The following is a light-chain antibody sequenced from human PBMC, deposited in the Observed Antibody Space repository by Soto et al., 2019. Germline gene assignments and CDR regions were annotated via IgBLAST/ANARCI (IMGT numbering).Light chain of an antibody. CDR3: NSQRSSGTRV. J-gene: IGLJ1*01. V-gene: IGLV2-14*01. CDR2: EVS. CDR1: SNDVGGYKH. Sequence: QSVLTQPASVSGSPGQSITISCTGTSNDVGGYKHVSWYQHHPGKAPKLMIYEVSNRPSGVSNRFSGSKSGYTASLTISGLQAEDEADYYCNSQRSSGTRVFGTGTKVTVL.